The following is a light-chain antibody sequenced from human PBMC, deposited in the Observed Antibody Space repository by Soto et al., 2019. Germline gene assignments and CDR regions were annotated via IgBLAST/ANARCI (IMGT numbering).Light chain of an antibody. CDR3: QQYDNRTPLT. Sequence: ETVVTQSSACLSLTPRERATLSCRASQSVSSYLAFYQQRPVQAPMLLIYVASTRATGIPARCSGSGSGTEFTLSIISWLYADYAVVYCQQYDNRTPLTFGRGTNVDIK. CDR2: VAS. V-gene: IGKV3-15*01. J-gene: IGKJ1*01. CDR1: QSVSSY.